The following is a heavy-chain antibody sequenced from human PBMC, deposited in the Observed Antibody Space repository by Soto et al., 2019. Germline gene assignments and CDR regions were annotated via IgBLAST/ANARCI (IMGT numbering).Heavy chain of an antibody. V-gene: IGHV3-30-3*01. Sequence: QMQLVESGGGVVQPGRSLRLSCAASGFTFSNYAMHWVRQAPGKGLEWVAVLSYDGTNKYYADSVKGRFTISRDNSTXTLYLQMNSLRVEDTAVYYCARDQGRDGYNYYFDYWGQGTLVTVSS. CDR2: LSYDGTNK. D-gene: IGHD5-12*01. CDR3: ARDQGRDGYNYYFDY. CDR1: GFTFSNYA. J-gene: IGHJ4*02.